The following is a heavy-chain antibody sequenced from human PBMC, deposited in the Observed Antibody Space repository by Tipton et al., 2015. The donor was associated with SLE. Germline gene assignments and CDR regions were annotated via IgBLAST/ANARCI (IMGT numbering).Heavy chain of an antibody. CDR1: GYTFTSYD. CDR2: MNPNSGNT. Sequence: QSGAEVKKPGASVKVSCKASGYTFTSYDINWVRQATGQGLEWMGWMNPNSGNTGYAQKFQGRVTMTRNTSISTAYMELRSLRSDDTAVYYCAREGAEIAAPDYWGQGTLVTVSS. V-gene: IGHV1-8*01. D-gene: IGHD6-6*01. J-gene: IGHJ4*02. CDR3: AREGAEIAAPDY.